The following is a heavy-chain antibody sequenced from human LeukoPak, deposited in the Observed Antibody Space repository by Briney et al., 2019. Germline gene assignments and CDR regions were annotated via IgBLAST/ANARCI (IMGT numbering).Heavy chain of an antibody. J-gene: IGHJ6*02. CDR3: AKVSGGGLYYDGMDV. D-gene: IGHD1-14*01. Sequence: GGSLRLSCAASGFTFNNYAMNWVRQAPVKGLEWVSVISGSGGTTYYADSVKGRFTISRDSSKNTLYLQMNSLRAEDTAVYYCAKVSGGGLYYDGMDVWDQGTTVTVSS. CDR1: GFTFNNYA. CDR2: ISGSGGTT. V-gene: IGHV3-23*01.